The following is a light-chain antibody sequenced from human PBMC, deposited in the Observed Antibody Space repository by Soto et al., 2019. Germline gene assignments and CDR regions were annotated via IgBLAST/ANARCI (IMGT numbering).Light chain of an antibody. CDR2: LAS. J-gene: IGKJ1*01. CDR3: QDHGSAPWT. Sequence: EIVLTQSPDTLSLSPGERATLSCRASQSVSSNNLAWYQHKPGQPPRLLIYLASRRATSIPDRFTGSGSGSEFTLTITRLEPEGFAVYYWQDHGSAPWTFGQRTNVDIK. V-gene: IGKV3-20*01. CDR1: QSVSSNN.